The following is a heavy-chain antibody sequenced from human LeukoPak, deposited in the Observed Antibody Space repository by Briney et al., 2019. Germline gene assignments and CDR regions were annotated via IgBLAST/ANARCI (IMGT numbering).Heavy chain of an antibody. V-gene: IGHV4-39*07. CDR1: GGSISSSSYY. D-gene: IGHD4-17*01. CDR2: IYYSGST. Sequence: SETLSLTCTVSGGSISSSSYYWGWIRQPPGKGLEWIGSIYYSGSTYYNPSLKSRVTISVDTSKNQFSLKLSSVTAADTAVYYCARGTQDYGDYFDYWGQGTLVTVSS. J-gene: IGHJ4*02. CDR3: ARGTQDYGDYFDY.